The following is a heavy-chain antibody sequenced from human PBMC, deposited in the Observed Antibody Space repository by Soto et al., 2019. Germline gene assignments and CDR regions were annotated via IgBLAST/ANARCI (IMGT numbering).Heavy chain of an antibody. J-gene: IGHJ6*02. Sequence: GASVKVSCKASGYTFTGYYMHWVRQAPGQGLEWMGWINPNSGGTNYAQKFQGWVTMTRDTSISTAYMELSRLRSDDTAVYYCARYHSTGPADIFYVLDFWGQGTTVIGSS. D-gene: IGHD2-2*01. CDR2: INPNSGGT. CDR3: ARYHSTGPADIFYVLDF. V-gene: IGHV1-2*04. CDR1: GYTFTGYY.